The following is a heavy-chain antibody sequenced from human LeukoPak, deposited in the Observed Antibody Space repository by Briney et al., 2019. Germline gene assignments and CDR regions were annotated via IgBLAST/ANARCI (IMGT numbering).Heavy chain of an antibody. D-gene: IGHD1-7*01. CDR2: IYLGDSDT. CDR3: ARGAAGTIPDYYYFGMDV. Sequence: GESLKISRKGSGYRFTDYWIGWVRQMPGKGLEWMGIIYLGDSDTRYSPSFQGQVTISADKSINTAHLQWSSLKASDTAMYYCARGAAGTIPDYYYFGMDVWGQGTTVTVSS. CDR1: GYRFTDYW. V-gene: IGHV5-51*01. J-gene: IGHJ6*02.